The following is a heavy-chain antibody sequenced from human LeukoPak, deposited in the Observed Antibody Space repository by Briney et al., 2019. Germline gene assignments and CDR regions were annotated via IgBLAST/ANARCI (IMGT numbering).Heavy chain of an antibody. Sequence: SETLSLTCAVYGGSFSGYYWSWIRQPPGKGLEWIGEINHSGSTNYSPSLKSRVTISVDTSKNQFSLKLSSVTAADTAVYYCARVFEYYDFWSGYTHFYMDVWGKGTTVTVSS. CDR3: ARVFEYYDFWSGYTHFYMDV. D-gene: IGHD3-3*01. CDR1: GGSFSGYY. CDR2: INHSGST. J-gene: IGHJ6*03. V-gene: IGHV4-34*01.